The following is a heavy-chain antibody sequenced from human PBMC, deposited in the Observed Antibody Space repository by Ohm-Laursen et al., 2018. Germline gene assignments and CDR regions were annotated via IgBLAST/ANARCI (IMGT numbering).Heavy chain of an antibody. CDR1: GGSISSSSYY. J-gene: IGHJ4*02. V-gene: IGHV4-39*01. CDR3: ARVLARYYDSSGYGY. Sequence: SETLSLTCTVSGGSISSSSYYWGWIRQPPGKGLEWIGSIYYSGSTYYNPSLKSRVTISVDTSKNQFSLKLSSVTAADTAVYYCARVLARYYDSSGYGYWGQGTLVTVSS. D-gene: IGHD3-22*01. CDR2: IYYSGST.